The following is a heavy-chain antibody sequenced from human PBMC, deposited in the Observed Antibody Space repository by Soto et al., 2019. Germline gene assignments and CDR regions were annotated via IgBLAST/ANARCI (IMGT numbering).Heavy chain of an antibody. Sequence: SETLSLTCTVSGGSISSYYWSWIRQPPGKGLEWIGYIYYSGSTNYNPSLKSRVTISVDTSKNQFSLKLSSVTAADTAVYYCARNYYGSGRSHAFDIWGQGTMVTVSS. V-gene: IGHV4-59*01. J-gene: IGHJ3*02. CDR2: IYYSGST. D-gene: IGHD3-10*01. CDR3: ARNYYGSGRSHAFDI. CDR1: GGSISSYY.